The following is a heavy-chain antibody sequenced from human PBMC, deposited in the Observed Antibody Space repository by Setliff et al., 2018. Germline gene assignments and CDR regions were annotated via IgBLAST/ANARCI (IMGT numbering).Heavy chain of an antibody. CDR2: INPSGGST. Sequence: ASVKVSCKASGYTFTSYYMHWVRQAPGQGLEWMGIINPSGGSTSYAQKFQGRVTMTRDTSTSTVYMELSSLRSDDMAVYYCARAPWGDDYDSLYTWFDPWGQGSLVTVSS. J-gene: IGHJ5*02. V-gene: IGHV1-46*01. D-gene: IGHD3-22*01. CDR3: ARAPWGDDYDSLYTWFDP. CDR1: GYTFTSYY.